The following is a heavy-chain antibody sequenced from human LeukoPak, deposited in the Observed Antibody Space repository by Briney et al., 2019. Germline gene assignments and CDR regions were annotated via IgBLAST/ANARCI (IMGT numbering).Heavy chain of an antibody. D-gene: IGHD2-2*01. CDR3: ARDRRSVVPAANAYYFDY. V-gene: IGHV3-21*01. CDR2: ISSSSGYI. J-gene: IGHJ4*02. CDR1: GFTFSSYS. Sequence: GGSLRLSCAASGFTFSSYSMNWVRQAPGKGLEWASSISSSSGYIYYADSVKGRFTISRDNAKNSLFLQMNSLRAEDTAVYYCARDRRSVVPAANAYYFDYWGQGTLVTVSS.